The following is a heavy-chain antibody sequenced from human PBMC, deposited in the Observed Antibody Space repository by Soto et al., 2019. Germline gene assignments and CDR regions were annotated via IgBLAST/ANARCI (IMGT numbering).Heavy chain of an antibody. Sequence: SVKVSCKASGGTFSSYAISWVRQAPGQGLEWMGGIIPIFGTANYAQKFQGRVTITADKSTSTAYMELSSLRSEDMAVYYCARDQYYDSSGYYTQFDYWGQGTLVTVSS. D-gene: IGHD3-22*01. CDR2: IIPIFGTA. V-gene: IGHV1-69*06. CDR3: ARDQYYDSSGYYTQFDY. J-gene: IGHJ4*02. CDR1: GGTFSSYA.